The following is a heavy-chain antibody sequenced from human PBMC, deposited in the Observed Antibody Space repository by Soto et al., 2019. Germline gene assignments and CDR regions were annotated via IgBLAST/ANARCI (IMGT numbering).Heavy chain of an antibody. Sequence: PGGSLRLSCAASGFMFSVYTMNWVRQAPGKGLEWISSINSDSSSIYHADSVKGRFTISRDNAKNSVDLQMNSLRDEDTAVYYCARSYYHDSSAYYYDYWGQGAPVTVSS. CDR3: ARSYYHDSSAYYYDY. J-gene: IGHJ4*02. CDR2: INSDSSSI. V-gene: IGHV3-48*02. CDR1: GFMFSVYT. D-gene: IGHD3-22*01.